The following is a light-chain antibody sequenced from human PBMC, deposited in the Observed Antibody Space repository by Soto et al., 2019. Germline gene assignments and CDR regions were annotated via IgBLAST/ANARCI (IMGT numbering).Light chain of an antibody. V-gene: IGLV1-44*01. CDR1: SSNIGSNT. Sequence: QSVLTQPPSASGTPGQRVTISCSGSSSNIGSNTVNWYQQFPGTAPKLLIYSNHERPSGVPGRFSGSKSGTSASLAISGPQPDHEADYYCSTWDDSLNGVVFGGGTKVTVL. CDR2: SNH. CDR3: STWDDSLNGVV. J-gene: IGLJ2*01.